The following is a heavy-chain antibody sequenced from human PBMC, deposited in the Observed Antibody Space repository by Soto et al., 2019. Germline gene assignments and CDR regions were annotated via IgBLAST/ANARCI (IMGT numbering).Heavy chain of an antibody. CDR3: ARGLRRFGEATDAFDI. V-gene: IGHV1-18*01. CDR1: GYTFSNYG. D-gene: IGHD3-10*01. Sequence: GASVKVSCKASGYTFSNYGFSWVRQAPGQGLEWMGWISGYNGNTNYAPKLQGRVTMTRDTSTSTAYMELRSLRSDDTAVYYCARGLRRFGEATDAFDIWGQGTMVTV. J-gene: IGHJ3*02. CDR2: ISGYNGNT.